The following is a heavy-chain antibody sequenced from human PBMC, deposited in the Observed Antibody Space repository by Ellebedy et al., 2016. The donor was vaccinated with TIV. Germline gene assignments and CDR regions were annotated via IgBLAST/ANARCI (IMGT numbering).Heavy chain of an antibody. CDR2: INHSGST. CDR1: GGSFSGYY. V-gene: IGHV4-34*09. J-gene: IGHJ4*02. D-gene: IGHD5-12*01. CDR3: AREGWLRFRYFDY. Sequence: LRLXCAVYGGSFSGYYWSWIRQPPGKGLEWIGEINHSGSTNYNPSLKSRVTISVDTSKNQFSLKLSSVTAADTAVYYCAREGWLRFRYFDYWGQGTLVTVSS.